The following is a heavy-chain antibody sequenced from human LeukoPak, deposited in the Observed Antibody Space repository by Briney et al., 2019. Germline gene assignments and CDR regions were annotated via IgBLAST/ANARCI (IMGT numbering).Heavy chain of an antibody. D-gene: IGHD5-18*01. CDR1: GFIFGDYA. CDR3: TIHDTSMAMSVDY. Sequence: GXSLRLPCTGSGFIFGDYAVSWVRQAPGKGLEWVGFIRSKAYGGTTEHAASVQGRFTISRDDSKSIAYLQMTSLKTEDTAVYYCTIHDTSMAMSVDYWGQGTLVTVSS. J-gene: IGHJ4*02. V-gene: IGHV3-49*04. CDR2: IRSKAYGGTT.